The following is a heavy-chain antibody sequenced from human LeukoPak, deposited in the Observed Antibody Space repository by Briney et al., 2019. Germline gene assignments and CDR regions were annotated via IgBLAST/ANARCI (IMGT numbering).Heavy chain of an antibody. V-gene: IGHV3-23*01. CDR3: AKDVGSSWSYHFDY. D-gene: IGHD6-13*01. Sequence: QPGGSLRLPCAASGFTFDDYAMHWVRQAPGKGLEWVSAISGSGGSTYYADSVKGRFTISRDNSKNTLYLQMNSLRAEDTAVYYCAKDVGSSWSYHFDYWGQGTLVTVSS. CDR1: GFTFDDYA. CDR2: ISGSGGST. J-gene: IGHJ4*02.